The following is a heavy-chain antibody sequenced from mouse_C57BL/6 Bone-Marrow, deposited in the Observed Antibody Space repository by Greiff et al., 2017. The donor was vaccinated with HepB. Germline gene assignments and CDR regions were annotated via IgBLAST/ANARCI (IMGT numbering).Heavy chain of an antibody. D-gene: IGHD1-1*01. V-gene: IGHV1-55*01. CDR1: GYTFTSYW. J-gene: IGHJ4*01. Sequence: QVQLKQPGAELVKPGASVKMSCKASGYTFTSYWITWVKQRPGQGLEWIGDIYPGSGSTNYNEKFKSKATLTVDTSSSTAYMQLSSLTSEDSAVYYCARGTTVVAKRYAMDDWGQGTSVTVSS. CDR2: IYPGSGST. CDR3: ARGTTVVAKRYAMDD.